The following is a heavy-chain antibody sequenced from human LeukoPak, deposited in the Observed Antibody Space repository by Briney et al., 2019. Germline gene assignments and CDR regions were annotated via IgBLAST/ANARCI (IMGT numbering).Heavy chain of an antibody. V-gene: IGHV4-59*01. J-gene: IGHJ4*02. CDR3: ARANWGSRGGFDY. Sequence: SETLSLTCTVSGGSISSYYWSWIRQPPGKGLEWIGYIYYSGSTNYNPSLKSRVTISVDTSKNQFSLKLSSVTAADTAVYYCARANWGSRGGFDYWGQGTLVTVSS. D-gene: IGHD7-27*01. CDR1: GGSISSYY. CDR2: IYYSGST.